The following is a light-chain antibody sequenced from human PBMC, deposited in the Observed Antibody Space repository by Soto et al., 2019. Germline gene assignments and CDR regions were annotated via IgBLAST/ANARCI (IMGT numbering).Light chain of an antibody. J-gene: IGKJ1*01. CDR1: QSLRTY. CDR3: HQSETTPWT. Sequence: DIPITQYPSALPASVGDRVTISCRATQSLRTYLNWYQKNPGKDPTFLIHASSTLKTGVSSRFIGSGSGTDFTLTISSLQPEDFAIYSCHQSETTPWTFGQGTKVGLK. CDR2: ASS. V-gene: IGKV1-39*01.